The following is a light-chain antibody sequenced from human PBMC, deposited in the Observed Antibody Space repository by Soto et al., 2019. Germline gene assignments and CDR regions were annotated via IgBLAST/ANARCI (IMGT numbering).Light chain of an antibody. V-gene: IGKV4-1*01. CDR1: QSVLYSPNNKNY. J-gene: IGKJ1*01. CDR2: WAS. CDR3: QQDHSLPRT. Sequence: DIVMTQSPDSLAVSLGERATINCKSSQSVLYSPNNKNYLSWFRQKPGQPPKLLIYWASTRESGVPDRFSGGGSGTDFTLTISGLQPEDLAVYFLQQDHSLPRTFGQGTKVDI.